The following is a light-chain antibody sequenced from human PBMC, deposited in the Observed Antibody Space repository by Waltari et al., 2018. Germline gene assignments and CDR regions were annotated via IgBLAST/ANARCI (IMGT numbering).Light chain of an antibody. Sequence: EFVLTQSPATLSLSPGERATLSCRASQSVSSHLAWYQQKLGQAPRLLIYDASNRATGIPARFSGSGSGTDFTLTISSLEVDDFAVYYCQQRSSWPTFGGGTKVEIK. V-gene: IGKV3-11*01. CDR1: QSVSSH. CDR2: DAS. CDR3: QQRSSWPT. J-gene: IGKJ4*01.